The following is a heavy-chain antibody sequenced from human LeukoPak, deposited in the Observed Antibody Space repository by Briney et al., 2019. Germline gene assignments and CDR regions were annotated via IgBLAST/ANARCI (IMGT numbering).Heavy chain of an antibody. J-gene: IGHJ4*02. CDR3: ARGGITGTFDY. V-gene: IGHV4-61*01. CDR2: IYYSGST. Sequence: PSETLSLTCAVSGYFISSGYYWGWIRQPPGKELKWIGYIYYSGSTNYNPSLKSRVTISVDTSKNQFSLKLSSVTAADTAVYYCARGGITGTFDYWGQGTLVTVSS. CDR1: GYFISSGYY. D-gene: IGHD1-20*01.